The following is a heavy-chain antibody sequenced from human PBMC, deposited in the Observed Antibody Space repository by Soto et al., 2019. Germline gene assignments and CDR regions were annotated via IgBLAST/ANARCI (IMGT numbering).Heavy chain of an antibody. Sequence: SETLSLTCDVSSYSNSNNNWWSWVRQPPGKGLEWIGQIYNSGSTNYNPSLKSRFTISVDNSKNQFSLMVSSLTAADTAVYDCARARGPLIGTRSTNYMDVWGKGTTVTVSS. CDR1: SYSNSNNNW. CDR2: IYNSGST. J-gene: IGHJ6*03. CDR3: ARARGPLIGTRSTNYMDV. D-gene: IGHD6-6*01. V-gene: IGHV4-4*02.